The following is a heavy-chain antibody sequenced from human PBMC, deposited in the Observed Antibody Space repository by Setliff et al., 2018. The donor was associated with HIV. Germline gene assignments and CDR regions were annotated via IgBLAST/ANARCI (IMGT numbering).Heavy chain of an antibody. J-gene: IGHJ6*03. V-gene: IGHV4-39*01. CDR2: IYFTGDS. Sequence: PSETLSLTCTVTGGSISTNNFYWGWIRQPPGKGLQWIGSIYFTGDSYYDPSLKSRVTTSVDTSNNQFSLILSPVTAADTAVYYCASLDGSESPYIYYYYMDVWGKGTEVTVSS. D-gene: IGHD3-10*01. CDR1: GGSISTNNFY. CDR3: ASLDGSESPYIYYYYMDV.